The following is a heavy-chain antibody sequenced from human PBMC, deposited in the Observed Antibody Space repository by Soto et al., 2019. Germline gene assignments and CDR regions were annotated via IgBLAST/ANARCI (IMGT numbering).Heavy chain of an antibody. CDR2: IKDGGVT. CDR1: GGSLTGYY. V-gene: IGHV4-34*01. J-gene: IGHJ4*02. D-gene: IGHD5-12*01. Sequence: QVHLQQWGAGLLKPSETLSLTCAVNGGSLTGYYWSWIRQPPGKGLEWIGEIKDGGVTNYSPSLKGRVTMSADTSKNQFSLKLNSVTAADTAVHYCARGQEGIVATHWDQGTLVTVSS. CDR3: ARGQEGIVATH.